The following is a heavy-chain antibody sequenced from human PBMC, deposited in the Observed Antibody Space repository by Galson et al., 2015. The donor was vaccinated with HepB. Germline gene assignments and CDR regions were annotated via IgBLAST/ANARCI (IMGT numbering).Heavy chain of an antibody. V-gene: IGHV5-51*01. J-gene: IGHJ4*02. CDR1: GYSFTSYW. CDR2: IYPGDSDT. CDR3: ARTKYYYGSGSYYNVYFDY. D-gene: IGHD3-10*01. Sequence: QSGAEVTKPGESLKISCKGSGYSFTSYWIGWVRQMPGKGLEWMGIIYPGDSDTRYSPSFQGQVTISADKSISTAYLQWSSLKASDTAMYYCARTKYYYGSGSYYNVYFDYWGQGTLVTVSS.